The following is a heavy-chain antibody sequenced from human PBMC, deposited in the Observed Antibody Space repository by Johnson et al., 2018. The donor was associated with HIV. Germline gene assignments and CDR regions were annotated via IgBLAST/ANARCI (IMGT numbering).Heavy chain of an antibody. CDR3: ARVARVVVYAEDAFDI. CDR2: ISGGST. V-gene: IGHV3-38-3*01. D-gene: IGHD2-8*02. Sequence: VQLVESGGGVVQPGGSLRLSCAASGFTVSSNEMSWVRQAPGKGLEWVSSISGGSTYYADSRKGRFTISRDNSKNTLHLQMNSLRAEDTAVYYCARVARVVVYAEDAFDIWGQGTMVTVSS. J-gene: IGHJ3*02. CDR1: GFTVSSNE.